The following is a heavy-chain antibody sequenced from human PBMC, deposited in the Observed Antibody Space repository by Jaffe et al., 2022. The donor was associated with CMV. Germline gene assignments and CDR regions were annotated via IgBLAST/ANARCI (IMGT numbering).Heavy chain of an antibody. CDR3: ARTHFGVVIGNWFDP. D-gene: IGHD3-3*01. Sequence: QVQLVQSGAEVKKPGASVKVSCKASGYTFTSYAMHWVRQAPGQRLEWMGWINAGNGNTKYSQKFQGRVTITRDTSASTAYMELSSLRSEDTAVYYCARTHFGVVIGNWFDPWGQGTLVTVSS. J-gene: IGHJ5*02. CDR2: INAGNGNT. CDR1: GYTFTSYA. V-gene: IGHV1-3*01.